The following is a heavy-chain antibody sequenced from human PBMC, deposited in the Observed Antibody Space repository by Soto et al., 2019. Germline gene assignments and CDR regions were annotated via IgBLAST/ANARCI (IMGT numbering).Heavy chain of an antibody. CDR1: GGSINSSSYY. J-gene: IGHJ5*02. Sequence: SETLSLTCSVSGGSINSSSYYWGWIRQPPGKGLEWIGSIYYSGSTYYNPSLKSRVTISVDTSKNQFSLKLSSVTAADTAVYYCARDKGYSSGWYGLDPWGQGTLVTVSS. CDR2: IYYSGST. CDR3: ARDKGYSSGWYGLDP. D-gene: IGHD6-19*01. V-gene: IGHV4-39*07.